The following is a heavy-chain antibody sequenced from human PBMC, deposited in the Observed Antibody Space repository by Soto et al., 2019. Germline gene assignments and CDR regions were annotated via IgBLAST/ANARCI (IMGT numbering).Heavy chain of an antibody. J-gene: IGHJ5*02. CDR2: INHSGST. V-gene: IGHV4-34*01. Sequence: SETLSLTCAVYGGSFSGYYWSWIRQPPGKGLEWIGEINHSGSTNYNPSLKSRVTISVDTSKNQFSLKLSSVTAADTAVYYCARVPDVVRSGGWFDPWGQGTLVTVSS. D-gene: IGHD2-15*01. CDR3: ARVPDVVRSGGWFDP. CDR1: GGSFSGYY.